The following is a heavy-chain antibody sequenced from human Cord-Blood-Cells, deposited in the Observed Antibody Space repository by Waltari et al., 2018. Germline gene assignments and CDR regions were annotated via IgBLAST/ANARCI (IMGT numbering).Heavy chain of an antibody. Sequence: QVQLVQSGAEVKKPGSSVKVSCKDSGGTFSSYAISWVRQAPGQGLEWMGGIIPIFGTANYAQKFQGRVTITADESTSTAYMELSSLRSEDTAVYYCARSSGYCSSTSCYKEFDYWGQGTLVTVSS. J-gene: IGHJ4*02. CDR3: ARSSGYCSSTSCYKEFDY. CDR1: GGTFSSYA. V-gene: IGHV1-69*01. CDR2: IIPIFGTA. D-gene: IGHD2-2*02.